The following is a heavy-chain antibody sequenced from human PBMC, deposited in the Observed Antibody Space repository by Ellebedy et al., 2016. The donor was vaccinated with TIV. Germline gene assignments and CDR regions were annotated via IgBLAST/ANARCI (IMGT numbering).Heavy chain of an antibody. V-gene: IGHV3-11*01. D-gene: IGHD3-10*01. Sequence: GESLKISXAASGFTFSDYYMGWIRQAPGKGLEWVSYISSSGGTKYYADSVKGRFTISRDNTKNSLYLQMNGLRGEDTAVYYCARDLHGSGNYGDFDYWGQGTLVTVSS. CDR2: ISSSGGTK. J-gene: IGHJ4*02. CDR3: ARDLHGSGNYGDFDY. CDR1: GFTFSDYY.